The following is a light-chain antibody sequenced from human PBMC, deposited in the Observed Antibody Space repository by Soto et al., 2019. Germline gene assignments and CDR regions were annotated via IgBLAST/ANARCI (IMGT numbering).Light chain of an antibody. CDR2: RNN. CDR3: AACDESMRGVV. V-gene: IGLV1-47*01. Sequence: QSVLTQPASASGTPGQTVTISCSGSSSNIGSNLIYWYQQLPGSAPQLLINRNNERPSGVTDRFSASKSGTSASLAISGLRSEDEADYHCAACDESMRGVVFGGGTKVTVL. J-gene: IGLJ2*01. CDR1: SSNIGSNL.